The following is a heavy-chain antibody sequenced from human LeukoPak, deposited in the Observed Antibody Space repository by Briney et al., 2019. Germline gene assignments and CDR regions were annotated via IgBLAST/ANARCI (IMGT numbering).Heavy chain of an antibody. CDR2: IYYSGST. Sequence: SGTLSLTCTVSGGSLSSGGFYWSWIRPPPGKGPGGIGYIYYSGSTYYNPSLKSRVTISVDTSKNQFSLKLSSVTAADTAVYYCARDYYGSGHFDYWGQGTLVTVSS. CDR3: ARDYYGSGHFDY. J-gene: IGHJ4*02. V-gene: IGHV4-31*03. CDR1: GGSLSSGGFY. D-gene: IGHD3-10*01.